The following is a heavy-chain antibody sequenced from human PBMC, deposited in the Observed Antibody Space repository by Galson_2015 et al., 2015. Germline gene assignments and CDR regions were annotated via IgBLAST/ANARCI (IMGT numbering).Heavy chain of an antibody. D-gene: IGHD7-27*01. Sequence: SLRLSCAASGFPFSSYTMNWVRQAPGKGLQWVSSISGRSTFIFYSDSVKGRFTISRDNAKNSLSLQMNSLRGDDTAVYYCTRHLGIGSGSPGLWGQGTLVAVSS. CDR3: TRHLGIGSGSPGL. CDR1: GFPFSSYT. V-gene: IGHV3-21*01. J-gene: IGHJ4*02. CDR2: ISGRSTFI.